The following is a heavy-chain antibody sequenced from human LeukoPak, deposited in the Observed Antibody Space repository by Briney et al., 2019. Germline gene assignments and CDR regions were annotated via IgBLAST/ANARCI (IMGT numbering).Heavy chain of an antibody. Sequence: SVKVSCKASGGTFSSYAISWVRQAPGQGLEWMGRIIPILGIANYAQKFQGRVTITRNTSISTTYMELSSLRSEDTAVYYCARGHRGYYYYYMDVWGKGTTVTVSS. CDR2: IIPILGIA. V-gene: IGHV1-69*04. CDR1: GGTFSSYA. CDR3: ARGHRGYYYYYMDV. J-gene: IGHJ6*03.